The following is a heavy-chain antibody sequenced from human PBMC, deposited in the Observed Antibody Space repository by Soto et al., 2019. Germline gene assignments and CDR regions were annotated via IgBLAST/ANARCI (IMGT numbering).Heavy chain of an antibody. J-gene: IGHJ4*02. CDR1: GFTFSSYA. Sequence: EVQLLESGGGLVQPGGSLRLSCAASGFTFSSYAMSWVRQAPGKGLEWVSAISGSGGSTYYADSVKGRFTISRDNSKNTLYLQMNSLTAEDTAVYYCAISVSYTGRPRYFDYWGQGTLVTVSS. V-gene: IGHV3-23*01. CDR2: ISGSGGST. D-gene: IGHD1-26*01. CDR3: AISVSYTGRPRYFDY.